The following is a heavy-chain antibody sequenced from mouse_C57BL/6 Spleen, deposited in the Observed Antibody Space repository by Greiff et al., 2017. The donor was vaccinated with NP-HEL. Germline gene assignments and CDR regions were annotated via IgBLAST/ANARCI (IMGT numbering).Heavy chain of an antibody. CDR2: IYPGDGDT. V-gene: IGHV1-82*01. D-gene: IGHD4-1*01. CDR1: GYAFSSSW. Sequence: QVQLQQSGPELVKPGASVKISCKASGYAFSSSWMNWVKQRPGKGLEWIGRIYPGDGDTNSNGKFKGKATLTADKSSSTAYMQLSSLTSEDSAVYFCARFGNLVYFDYWGQGTTLTVSS. CDR3: ARFGNLVYFDY. J-gene: IGHJ2*01.